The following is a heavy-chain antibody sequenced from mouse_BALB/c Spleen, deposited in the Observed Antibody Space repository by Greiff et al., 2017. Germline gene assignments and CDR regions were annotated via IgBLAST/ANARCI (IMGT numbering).Heavy chain of an antibody. V-gene: IGHV5-17*02. CDR3: AARGTMDY. J-gene: IGHJ4*01. CDR2: ISSGSSTI. Sequence: EVQLVESGGGLVQPGGSRKLSCAASGFTFSSFGMHWVRQAPEKGLEWVAYISSGSSTIYYADTVKGRFTISRDNPKNTLFLQMTSLRSEDTAMYYCAARGTMDYWGQGTSVTVSS. CDR1: GFTFSSFG.